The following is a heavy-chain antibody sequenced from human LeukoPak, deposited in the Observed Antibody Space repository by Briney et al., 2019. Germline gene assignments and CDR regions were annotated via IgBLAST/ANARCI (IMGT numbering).Heavy chain of an antibody. CDR1: GYSITNGYY. CDR2: IYYSGNT. Sequence: SETLSLTCADSGYSITNGYYWAWIRQSPGKGLEWIGNIYYSGNTYYNPSLKSRVTISVDTSKNQFSLMLSSVTAADTAVYYCARRYSNYFFDYWGQGTLVTVSS. J-gene: IGHJ4*02. D-gene: IGHD4-11*01. CDR3: ARRYSNYFFDY. V-gene: IGHV4-38-2*01.